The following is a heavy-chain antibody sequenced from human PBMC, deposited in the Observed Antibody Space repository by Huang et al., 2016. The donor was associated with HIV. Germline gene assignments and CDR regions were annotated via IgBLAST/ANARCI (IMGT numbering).Heavy chain of an antibody. V-gene: IGHV5-51*01. CDR1: GYTFTNYW. CDR3: TRQSPMGSTYYFDF. J-gene: IGHJ4*02. CDR2: AYPDDAET. Sequence: VQLVQSGPEVRKPGESLKISCKTSGYTFTNYWIGWVRQAPGKGLEWLAIAYPDDAETRYNPSFRGHVTISVDKSISTAFLQLNLLRASDTAIYYCTRQSPMGSTYYFDFWGPGTLVTVSS. D-gene: IGHD1-26*01.